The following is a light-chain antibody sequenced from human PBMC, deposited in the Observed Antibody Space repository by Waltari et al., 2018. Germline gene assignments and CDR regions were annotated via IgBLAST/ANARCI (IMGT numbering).Light chain of an antibody. V-gene: IGKV4-1*01. CDR3: QQYYSTPLT. CDR2: WAS. CDR1: SVLYSSNNKIY. J-gene: IGKJ4*01. Sequence: SVLYSSNNKIYLAWYQQKPGQPPKLLIYWASTRESGVPDRVSGSGSGTDFTLTISSLQAEDVAVYYCQQYYSTPLTFGGGTKVEIK.